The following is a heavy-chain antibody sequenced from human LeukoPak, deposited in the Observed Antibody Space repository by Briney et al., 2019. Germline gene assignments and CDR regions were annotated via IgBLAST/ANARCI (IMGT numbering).Heavy chain of an antibody. CDR3: QGGRF. CDR1: GVTLSPYG. V-gene: IGHV3-15*01. CDR2: IKSKTDGGTT. Sequence: GGSLRLSCAASGVTLSPYGMHWVRQAPGKGLEWVGRIKSKTDGGTTDYAAPVKGRFSISRDDSKNTLYLQMNSLKSEDTAVYYCQGGRFWGQGTLVTVSS. J-gene: IGHJ4*02. D-gene: IGHD1-26*01.